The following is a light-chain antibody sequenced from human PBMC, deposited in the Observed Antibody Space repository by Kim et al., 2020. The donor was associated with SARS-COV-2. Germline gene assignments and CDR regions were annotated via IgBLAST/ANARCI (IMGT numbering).Light chain of an antibody. Sequence: TPSMTGSLYKLADKSVFWDHQKAGQSAVVVIYQENQRAAGIPQRFSGSNSGNTATLTISGTQAMDEADYYCQAWDSSTHNYVFGAGTKVTVL. V-gene: IGLV3-1*01. CDR3: QAWDSSTHNYV. J-gene: IGLJ1*01. CDR1: KLADKS. CDR2: QEN.